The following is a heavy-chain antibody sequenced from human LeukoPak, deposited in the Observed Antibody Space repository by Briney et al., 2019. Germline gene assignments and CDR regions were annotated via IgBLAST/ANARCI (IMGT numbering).Heavy chain of an antibody. CDR1: GFSFSNYW. J-gene: IGHJ4*02. CDR3: ATDRDNRFDY. CDR2: IKQDGSEK. Sequence: GGSLRLSCAASGFSFSNYWMSWVRQAPGKGMEWVANIKQDGSEKYYVDSMEGRLTISRDNAKNSLYLQMNSLRAEDPAVYYCATDRDNRFDYWGQGTLVTVSS. D-gene: IGHD1-1*01. V-gene: IGHV3-7*01.